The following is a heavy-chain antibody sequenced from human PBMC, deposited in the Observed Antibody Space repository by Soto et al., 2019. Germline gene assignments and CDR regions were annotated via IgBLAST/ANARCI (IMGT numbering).Heavy chain of an antibody. V-gene: IGHV4-39*01. CDR3: ARLWLGERPPDY. Sequence: SETLSLTCTVSGGSIRSSSYYWGWIRQPPGKGLEWIGSIYYSGRTYHNPSLKSRVTISVDTSKNQFSLKVTSVTAADTAVFYCARLWLGERPPDYWGQGTLVTVSS. CDR1: GGSIRSSSYY. J-gene: IGHJ4*02. CDR2: IYYSGRT. D-gene: IGHD3-10*01.